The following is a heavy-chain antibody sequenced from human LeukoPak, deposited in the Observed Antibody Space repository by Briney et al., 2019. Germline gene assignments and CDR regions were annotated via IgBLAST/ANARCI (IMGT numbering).Heavy chain of an antibody. V-gene: IGHV3-64*01. J-gene: IGHJ5*02. CDR2: ISSNGGST. D-gene: IGHD4-17*01. CDR3: ARGTAVTRGNWFDP. Sequence: PGGSLRLPCATSGFTFSSYAMHWVRQAPRKGLEYVSSISSNGGSTYYANSVKGRFTISRDNSKNTLFLQMGSLRAEDMAVYYCARGTAVTRGNWFDPWGQGTLVTVSS. CDR1: GFTFSSYA.